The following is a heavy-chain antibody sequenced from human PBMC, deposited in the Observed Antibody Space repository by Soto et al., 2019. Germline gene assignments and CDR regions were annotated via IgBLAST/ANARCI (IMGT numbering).Heavy chain of an antibody. D-gene: IGHD6-19*01. V-gene: IGHV3-7*03. CDR2: INQDGGGT. J-gene: IGHJ4*02. CDR3: ARYFRGSGRYFFDY. CDR1: GFTFISSF. Sequence: GGSLRLSCVASGFTFISSFMGWVRQAPGKGLEWVANINQDGGGTYYVDSVEGRFTISRDNAKDSLYLQMNSLRGEDKAVYYCARYFRGSGRYFFDYWGQGTLVTVSS.